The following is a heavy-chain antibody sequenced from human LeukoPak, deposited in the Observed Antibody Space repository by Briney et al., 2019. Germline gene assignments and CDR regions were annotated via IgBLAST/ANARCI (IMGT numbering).Heavy chain of an antibody. Sequence: GASVKVSCKASGYTFTGYYMHWVRQAPGQGLEWMGRINPNSGGTNYAQKFQGRVTMTRDTSISTAYMELSRLRSDDTAVYYCARALAAAAGRRAGMMGDWGQGTLVTVSS. J-gene: IGHJ4*02. CDR2: INPNSGGT. CDR3: ARALAAAAGRRAGMMGD. V-gene: IGHV1-2*02. D-gene: IGHD6-13*01. CDR1: GYTFTGYY.